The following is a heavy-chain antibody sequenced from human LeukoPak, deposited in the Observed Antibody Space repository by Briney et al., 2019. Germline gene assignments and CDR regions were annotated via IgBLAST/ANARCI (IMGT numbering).Heavy chain of an antibody. V-gene: IGHV4-34*01. CDR2: IYHSGST. J-gene: IGHJ4*02. CDR3: ARADPLVPAFDY. Sequence: PSETLSLTCAVYGGSFSGYYWSWIRQPPGKGLEWIGYIYHSGSTYYNPSLKSRVTISVDRSKNQFSLKLSSVTAADTAVYYCARADPLVPAFDYWGQGTLVTVSS. D-gene: IGHD2-2*01. CDR1: GGSFSGYY.